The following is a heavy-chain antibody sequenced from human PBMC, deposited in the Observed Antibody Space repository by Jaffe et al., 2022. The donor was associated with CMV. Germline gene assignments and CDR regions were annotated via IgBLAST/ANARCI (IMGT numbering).Heavy chain of an antibody. CDR2: INHSGST. CDR1: GGSFSGYY. J-gene: IGHJ4*02. V-gene: IGHV4-34*01. D-gene: IGHD6-19*01. Sequence: QVQLQQWGAGLLKPSETLSLTCAVYGGSFSGYYWSWIRQPPGKGLEWIGEINHSGSTNYNPSLKSRVTISVDTSKNQFSLKLSSVTAADTAVYYCARSSEDVAVGGFDYWGQGTLVTVSS. CDR3: ARSSEDVAVGGFDY.